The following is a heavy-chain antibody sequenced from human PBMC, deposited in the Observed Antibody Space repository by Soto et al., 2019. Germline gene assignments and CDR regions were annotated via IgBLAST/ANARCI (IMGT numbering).Heavy chain of an antibody. CDR1: GGTFSSYA. CDR3: ARVVMTTVPASYYYGMDV. CDR2: IIPFIGTA. V-gene: IGHV1-69*18. J-gene: IGHJ6*02. Sequence: QVQLVQSGAEVKKPGSSVTVSCKASGGTFSSYAISWVRQAPGQGLEWIGRIIPFIGTANYAQKFQGRVTITADESTSTAYMDRTSLRSEDTAVYYGARVVMTTVPASYYYGMDVWGQGTTVTVSS. D-gene: IGHD4-4*01.